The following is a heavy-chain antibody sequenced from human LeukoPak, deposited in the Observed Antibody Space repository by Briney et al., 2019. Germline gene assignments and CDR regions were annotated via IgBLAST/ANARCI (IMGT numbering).Heavy chain of an antibody. CDR2: IIPIFGTA. J-gene: IGHJ6*02. V-gene: IGHV1-69*13. CDR3: ARRNIAVAGRGYYYGMDV. D-gene: IGHD6-19*01. CDR1: GGTFISYA. Sequence: ASVKVSCKASGGTFISYAISWVRQAPGQGLEWIGGIIPIFGTANYAQKFQGRVTITADESTSTAYMELSSLRSEDTAVYYCARRNIAVAGRGYYYGMDVWGQGTTVTVSS.